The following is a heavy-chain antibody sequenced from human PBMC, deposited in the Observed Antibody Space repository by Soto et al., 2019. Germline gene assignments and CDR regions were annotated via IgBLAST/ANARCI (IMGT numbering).Heavy chain of an antibody. D-gene: IGHD2-21*02. CDR1: GFAFRSYN. Sequence: EVQLVESGGGLVKPGGSLTLSCAASGFAFRSYNMNWVRQAPGKGLEWVASISSGSSNIYYADSVKGRFTISRDNAKHSLSLQMDSLRAEDSAVYYCASATVVTATFDFWGQGTLVTVSS. J-gene: IGHJ4*02. CDR3: ASATVVTATFDF. V-gene: IGHV3-21*01. CDR2: ISSGSSNI.